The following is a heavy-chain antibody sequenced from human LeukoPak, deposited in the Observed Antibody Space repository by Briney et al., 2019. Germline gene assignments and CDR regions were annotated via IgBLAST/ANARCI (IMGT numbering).Heavy chain of an antibody. CDR1: GFTFSGSA. J-gene: IGHJ5*02. CDR3: TVEIVATEHFNWFDP. V-gene: IGHV3-73*01. D-gene: IGHD5-12*01. CDR2: IRSEANSYAT. Sequence: GGSLRLSCAASGFTFSGSAMHWVRQASGKGLEWVGRIRSEANSYATAYAASVKGRFTISRDDSKNTAYLQMNSLKTEDTAVYYCTVEIVATEHFNWFDPWGQGTLVTVPS.